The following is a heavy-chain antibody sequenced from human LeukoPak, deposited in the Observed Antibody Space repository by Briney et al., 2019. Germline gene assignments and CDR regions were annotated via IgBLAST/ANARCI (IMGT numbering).Heavy chain of an antibody. CDR3: ASHYDIDY. V-gene: IGHV3-21*06. Sequence: GGSLRLSCAASGLTFSAYTMNWVRQAPGKGLEWVSSISSGSSYIYYADSMKGRFTVSRDNAKNSLYLQMNSLKAEDTAVYFCASHYDIDYWGQGTLVTVSS. D-gene: IGHD3-9*01. CDR2: ISSGSSYI. CDR1: GLTFSAYT. J-gene: IGHJ4*02.